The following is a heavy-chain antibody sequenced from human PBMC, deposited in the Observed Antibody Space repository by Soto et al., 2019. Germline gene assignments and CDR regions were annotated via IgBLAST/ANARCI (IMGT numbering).Heavy chain of an antibody. V-gene: IGHV3-23*01. D-gene: IGHD3-10*01. CDR3: AMDLGDWLRGVNQAGDFDY. J-gene: IGHJ4*02. CDR2: ISRSGGST. CDR1: GFTFSSYA. Sequence: PGGSLRLSCAASGFTFSSYAMNWVRQAPGKGLEWVSAISRSGGSTYYADSVKGRFTISRDNSKNTLFLQMNSLSADDTAIYYCAMDLGDWLRGVNQAGDFDYWGQGTQVTVSS.